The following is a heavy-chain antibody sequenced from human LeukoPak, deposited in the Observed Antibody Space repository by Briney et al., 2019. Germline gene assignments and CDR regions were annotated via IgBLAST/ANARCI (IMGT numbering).Heavy chain of an antibody. D-gene: IGHD5-12*01. CDR1: GFTFSSYE. J-gene: IGHJ4*02. V-gene: IGHV3-48*03. CDR2: ISSSGSTI. Sequence: GGSLRLSCAPSGFTFSSYEMNCVRQAPGKGLEWVSYISSSGSTIYYADSVKGRFTISRYNAKNSLYLQMNSLRAEDTAVYYCARSKRGYSGYGMPYYFDYWGQGTLVIVSS. CDR3: ARSKRGYSGYGMPYYFDY.